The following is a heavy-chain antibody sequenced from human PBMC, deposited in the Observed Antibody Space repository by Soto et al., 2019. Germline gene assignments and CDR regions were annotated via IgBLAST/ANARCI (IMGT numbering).Heavy chain of an antibody. D-gene: IGHD3-9*01. CDR2: ISSSSSTI. V-gene: IGHV3-48*02. Sequence: EVQLVESGGGLVQPGGSLRLSCAASGFTFSSYSMNWVRQAPGKGLEWVSYISSSSSTIYYADSVKGRFTISRDNAKISLYLQMNSLRDEDTAVYYCASLPSGLVSGKAYWGQGTLVTVSS. CDR1: GFTFSSYS. CDR3: ASLPSGLVSGKAY. J-gene: IGHJ4*02.